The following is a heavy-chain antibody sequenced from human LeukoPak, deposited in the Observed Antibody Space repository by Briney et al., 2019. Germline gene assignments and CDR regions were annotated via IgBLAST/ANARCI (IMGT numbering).Heavy chain of an antibody. D-gene: IGHD1-26*01. Sequence: ASVKVSCKASGYTFTSYYIHWVRQAPGQGLEWLGIINPSGGTTRYAQKLQGRVTVTRDTSTSTAFMELSSLTSEDTAVYYCAREVGATGNDWFDPWGQGTLVSVSS. V-gene: IGHV1-46*04. CDR3: AREVGATGNDWFDP. CDR1: GYTFTSYY. J-gene: IGHJ5*02. CDR2: INPSGGTT.